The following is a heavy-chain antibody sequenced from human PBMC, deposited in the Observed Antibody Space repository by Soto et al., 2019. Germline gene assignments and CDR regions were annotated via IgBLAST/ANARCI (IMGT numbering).Heavy chain of an antibody. CDR3: ARVYCSSTSCYPAPMDV. Sequence: QVPLVQSGAEVKKPGASVKVSCKASGYTFTSYAMHWVRQAPGQRLEWMGWINAGNGNTKYSEKFQVRVTITRDTSASTAYMELSSLRSEDTAVYYCARVYCSSTSCYPAPMDVWGKGTTVTVSS. CDR2: INAGNGNT. D-gene: IGHD2-2*01. J-gene: IGHJ6*03. V-gene: IGHV1-3*01. CDR1: GYTFTSYA.